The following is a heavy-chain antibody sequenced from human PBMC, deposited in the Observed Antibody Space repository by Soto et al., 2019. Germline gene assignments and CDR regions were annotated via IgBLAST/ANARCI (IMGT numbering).Heavy chain of an antibody. D-gene: IGHD3-3*01. V-gene: IGHV1-24*01. CDR2: LDPGGKT. CDR1: GYTLTELA. Sequence: ASVKVSCKVSGYTLTELAIHWVRQAPGKGLEWMGGLDPGGKTIYAQRFQGRVTMTEDTSTDTAYMELSSLRSGDTAVFYCAAGTYAFDVWGQGTTVTVS. CDR3: AAGTYAFDV. J-gene: IGHJ6*02.